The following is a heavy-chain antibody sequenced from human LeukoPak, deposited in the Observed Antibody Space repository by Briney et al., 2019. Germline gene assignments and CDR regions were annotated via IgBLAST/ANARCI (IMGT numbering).Heavy chain of an antibody. Sequence: SETLSLTCTVSGGSIRGYYWSWVRQPPGKGLEWIAYIYYSGSTNYNPSLKSRVTISLDTSKNQFSLKLSSVTAADTAVYFCALGDCSSTSCYVFDYWGQGTLVTVSS. CDR3: ALGDCSSTSCYVFDY. V-gene: IGHV4-59*08. CDR2: IYYSGST. J-gene: IGHJ4*02. CDR1: GGSIRGYY. D-gene: IGHD2-2*01.